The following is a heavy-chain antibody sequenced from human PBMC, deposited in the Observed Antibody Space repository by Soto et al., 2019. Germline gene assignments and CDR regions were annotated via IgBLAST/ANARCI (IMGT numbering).Heavy chain of an antibody. CDR1: GGSISNYY. J-gene: IGHJ5*02. Sequence: SDTLSLTCTDFGGSISNYYWSRIRQPPGRGLEWIGHIFYSGSTNYNPALKSRVTISVDTSKSHFSLKLSSVTAADTAVYYCAKDSGYNYGYFRWFDPWGQG. CDR3: AKDSGYNYGYFRWFDP. V-gene: IGHV4-59*01. CDR2: IFYSGST. D-gene: IGHD5-18*01.